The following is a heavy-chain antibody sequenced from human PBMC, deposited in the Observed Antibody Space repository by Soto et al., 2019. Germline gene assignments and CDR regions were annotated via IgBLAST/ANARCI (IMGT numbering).Heavy chain of an antibody. CDR3: ARVPDR. J-gene: IGHJ5*02. V-gene: IGHV4-30-2*01. CDR2: MYHSGST. Sequence: QLQLQESGSGLVKPSQTLSLTCAVSGGPITSGGYSLSWIRRPPGKGLQWIGYMYHSGSTYYNPSRGSRGTISVYRAKSQFSLTLSSVTAADTAVYYCARVPDRWGQGTLVTVSS. CDR1: GGPITSGGYS. D-gene: IGHD2-2*01.